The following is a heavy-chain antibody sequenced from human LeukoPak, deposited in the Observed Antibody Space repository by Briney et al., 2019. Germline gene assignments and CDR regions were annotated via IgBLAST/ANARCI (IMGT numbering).Heavy chain of an antibody. V-gene: IGHV3-23*01. D-gene: IGHD2-2*01. CDR2: ISGSGGST. CDR3: AKDPLDCSSTSCRDY. Sequence: GGSLRLSCAASGFTFSSYAMSWVRQAPGKGLEWVSAISGSGGSTYYADSVKGRFTISRDNSKNTLYLQMNSLRAEDTAVYYCAKDPLDCSSTSCRDYWGQGTLVTVSS. CDR1: GFTFSSYA. J-gene: IGHJ4*02.